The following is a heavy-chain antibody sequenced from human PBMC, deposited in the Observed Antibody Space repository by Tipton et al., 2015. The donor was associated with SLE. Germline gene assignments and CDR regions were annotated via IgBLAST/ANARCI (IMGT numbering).Heavy chain of an antibody. CDR3: AREYGKI. J-gene: IGHJ4*02. CDR1: GGSISSHY. D-gene: IGHD1-1*01. CDR2: IYYSGST. V-gene: IGHV4-59*11. Sequence: TLSLTCTVSGGSISSHYWSWIRQPPGKGLEWIGYIYYSGSTNYNPSLKSRVTISVDTSKNQFSPKLSSVTAADTAVYYCAREYGKIWGQGTLVTVSS.